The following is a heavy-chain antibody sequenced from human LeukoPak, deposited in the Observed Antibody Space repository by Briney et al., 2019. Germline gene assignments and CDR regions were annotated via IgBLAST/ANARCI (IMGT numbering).Heavy chain of an antibody. CDR1: GGSFSGYY. J-gene: IGHJ4*02. Sequence: PSETLSLTCAVYGGSFSGYYWSWIRQPPGKGLEWIGEINHSGSTNYNPSLKSRVTISVDTSKNQFSLKLSSVTAADTAVYYCARGRGYYDSSGSFFGYWGQGTLVTVSS. CDR2: INHSGST. V-gene: IGHV4-34*01. D-gene: IGHD3-22*01. CDR3: ARGRGYYDSSGSFFGY.